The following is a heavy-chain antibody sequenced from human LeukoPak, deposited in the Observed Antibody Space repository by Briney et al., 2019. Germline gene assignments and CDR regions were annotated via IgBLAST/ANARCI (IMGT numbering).Heavy chain of an antibody. CDR3: ARDDYNSGWYYGSYYYYYYMDV. Sequence: SETLSLTCTVSGGSISSYYWSWIRQPAGKGLEWIVRIYSSGSTNYNPSLKSRVTMSVDTSKNQFSLRLSSVTAADTAVYYCARDDYNSGWYYGSYYYYYYMDVWGKGTTVTVSS. CDR1: GGSISSYY. D-gene: IGHD6-19*01. J-gene: IGHJ6*03. V-gene: IGHV4-4*07. CDR2: IYSSGST.